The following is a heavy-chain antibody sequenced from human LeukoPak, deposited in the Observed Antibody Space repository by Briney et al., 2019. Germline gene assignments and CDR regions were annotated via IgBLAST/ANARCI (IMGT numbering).Heavy chain of an antibody. V-gene: IGHV3-66*01. CDR3: ARINFGDDY. D-gene: IGHD4-17*01. J-gene: IGHJ4*02. CDR2: IYGSGSA. Sequence: RGSLRLSCAASGFTVSNNYINWVRQAPGKGLVWVSLIYGSGSADYADSVKGRFTISRDNSMNTVYLQMNSLRAEDTAVYYCARINFGDDYWGQGTLVTVSS. CDR1: GFTVSNNY.